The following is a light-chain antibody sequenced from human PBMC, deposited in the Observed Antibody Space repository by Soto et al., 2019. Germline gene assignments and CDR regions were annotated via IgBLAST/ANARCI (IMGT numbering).Light chain of an antibody. V-gene: IGKV1-5*03. CDR3: HQYSCDRT. Sequence: DIQMTQSPSTLSASVGDRVTITCRASQSINSWLAWYQQQPGKAPKLLIHEASSLESGVPTRFSGSGSGIEFTRTISSLQPDDFGTYYCHQYSCDRTVGQGTRVVIK. CDR1: QSINSW. J-gene: IGKJ1*01. CDR2: EAS.